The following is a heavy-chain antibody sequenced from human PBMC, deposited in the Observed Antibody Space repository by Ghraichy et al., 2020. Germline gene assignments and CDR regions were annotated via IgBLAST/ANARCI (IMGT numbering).Heavy chain of an antibody. J-gene: IGHJ4*02. CDR1: GFTFDDYA. V-gene: IGHV3-43*02. D-gene: IGHD5-12*01. CDR2: IIGDGGST. CDR3: AKVATDSGYGIDY. Sequence: GGSLRLSCAASGFTFDDYAMHWVRQAPGKALEWVSLIIGDGGSTYYADSLKGRFTISRDNSKNSLYLQMNSLRTEDTALYFCAKVATDSGYGIDYWGQGTLVTVSS.